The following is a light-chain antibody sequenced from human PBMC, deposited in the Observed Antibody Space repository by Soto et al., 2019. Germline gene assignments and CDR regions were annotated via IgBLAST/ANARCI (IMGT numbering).Light chain of an antibody. Sequence: DIQLTQSPSSLSASVGDRVTITCRASQGISSYLAWYQQKPGKAPKLLIYAASTLQSGVPSRFSGSGSGTDFTLTIRRLEPEDFAVYYCQQYGSSPGLTFGGGTKLDIK. CDR2: AAS. V-gene: IGKV1-9*01. J-gene: IGKJ4*01. CDR1: QGISSY. CDR3: QQYGSSPGLT.